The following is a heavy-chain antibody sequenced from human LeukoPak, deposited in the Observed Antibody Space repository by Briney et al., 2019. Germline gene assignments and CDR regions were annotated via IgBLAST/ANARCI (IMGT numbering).Heavy chain of an antibody. CDR3: ARGGYYDSSGQIASYTFDI. CDR2: INPSGGST. CDR1: GYTFTSYY. Sequence: ASVKVSCKASGYTFTSYYMHWVRQAPGQGLEWMGIINPSGGSTSYAQKFQGRATMTRDTSTSTVYMELSSLRSEDTAVYYCARGGYYDSSGQIASYTFDIWGQGTMVTVSS. V-gene: IGHV1-46*01. D-gene: IGHD3-22*01. J-gene: IGHJ3*02.